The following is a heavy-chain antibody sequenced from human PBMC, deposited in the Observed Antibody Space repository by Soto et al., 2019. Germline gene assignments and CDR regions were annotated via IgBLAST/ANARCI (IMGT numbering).Heavy chain of an antibody. V-gene: IGHV1-2*04. D-gene: IGHD1-1*01. Sequence: ASVKVSCKASGYTFTGYYMHWVRQAPGQGLEWMGWINPNSGGTNYAQKFQGWVTMTRDTSISTAYMELSRLRSDDTAVYYCARDKRGARNHFDDWGQGPLVTVAS. CDR1: GYTFTGYY. CDR2: INPNSGGT. J-gene: IGHJ4*02. CDR3: ARDKRGARNHFDD.